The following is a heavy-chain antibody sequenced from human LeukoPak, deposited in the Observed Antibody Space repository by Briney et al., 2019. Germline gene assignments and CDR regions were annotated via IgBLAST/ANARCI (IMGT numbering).Heavy chain of an antibody. J-gene: IGHJ4*02. CDR3: VTNCSSTSCLRSPDY. CDR1: GFSFSIYG. D-gene: IGHD2-2*01. Sequence: GGSLRLSCVASGFSFSIYGMHWVRQAPGKGLEYVSAISSNGGSTYYADSVKGRFTISRDNSKNTLYLQMSSLRAEDTAVYYCVTNCSSTSCLRSPDYWGQGTLVTVSS. V-gene: IGHV3-64D*06. CDR2: ISSNGGST.